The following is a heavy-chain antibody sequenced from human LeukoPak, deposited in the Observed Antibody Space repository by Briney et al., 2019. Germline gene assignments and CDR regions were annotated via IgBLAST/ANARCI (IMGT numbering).Heavy chain of an antibody. J-gene: IGHJ4*02. Sequence: SGTLSLTCAVSGGSINSHYWGWIRQPPGKGLQWIGDIYYTGKNNYNPSLKGRVTISLDTSKDHLSLNLTSVVAADTAIYYCVRRDTGWNYFDYWGQGILVTVSS. CDR3: VRRDTGWNYFDY. CDR1: GGSINSHY. D-gene: IGHD6-19*01. V-gene: IGHV4-59*08. CDR2: IYYTGKN.